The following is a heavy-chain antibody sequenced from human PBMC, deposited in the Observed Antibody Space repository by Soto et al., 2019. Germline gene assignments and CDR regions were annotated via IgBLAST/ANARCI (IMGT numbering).Heavy chain of an antibody. Sequence: QLQLQESGPGLVKPSETLSLTCTVSGGSISSSSYYWGWIRQPPGKGLEWIGSIYYSGSTYYNPSLKSRVTISVDTSKNRFSLKLSSVTAADTAVYYCARRNYYGSGSYYNVGAFDIWGQGTMVTVSS. CDR2: IYYSGST. D-gene: IGHD3-10*01. V-gene: IGHV4-39*01. CDR1: GGSISSSSYY. J-gene: IGHJ3*02. CDR3: ARRNYYGSGSYYNVGAFDI.